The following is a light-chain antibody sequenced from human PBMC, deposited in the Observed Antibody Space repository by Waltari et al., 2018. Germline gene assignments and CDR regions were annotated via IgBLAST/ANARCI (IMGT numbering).Light chain of an antibody. CDR3: QQYGSSRTWT. V-gene: IGKV3D-20*01. J-gene: IGKJ1*01. CDR1: QSVSSSY. CDR2: DAS. Sequence: EIVLTQSPATLSLSPGERATLSCGASQSVSSSYLAWYQQKPGLAPRLLIYDASGRGTGMPDRCSGSGSGTNFTLTISRLEPEDFAVYYCQQYGSSRTWTFGQGTKVEIK.